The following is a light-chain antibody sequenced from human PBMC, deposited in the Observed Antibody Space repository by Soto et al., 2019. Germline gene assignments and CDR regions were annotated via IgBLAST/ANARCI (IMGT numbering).Light chain of an antibody. V-gene: IGLV7-43*01. J-gene: IGLJ3*02. Sequence: QAVVTQEPSLTVSPGETVTLTCASSTGAVTSGYYPNWFQQKPGQAPTALIYSTSNKHSWTPARLSGSLLGGKAALTLSGVQPEDEAEYYCLLYYGGAPVFGGGTKVTVL. CDR1: TGAVTSGYY. CDR3: LLYYGGAPV. CDR2: STS.